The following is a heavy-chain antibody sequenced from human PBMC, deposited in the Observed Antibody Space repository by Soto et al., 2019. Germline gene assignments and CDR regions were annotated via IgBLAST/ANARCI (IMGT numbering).Heavy chain of an antibody. CDR3: ARDRPEYSSSGGMDV. D-gene: IGHD6-6*01. J-gene: IGHJ6*02. CDR2: IYYSGST. V-gene: IGHV4-31*03. Sequence: QVQLQESGPGLVKPSQTLSLTCTVSGGSISSGGYYWSWIRQHPGKGLEWIGYIYYSGSTYYNPSLKSRVTITVDTSKNQFSLKLSSVTAADTAVYYCARDRPEYSSSGGMDVWGQGTTVTVSS. CDR1: GGSISSGGYY.